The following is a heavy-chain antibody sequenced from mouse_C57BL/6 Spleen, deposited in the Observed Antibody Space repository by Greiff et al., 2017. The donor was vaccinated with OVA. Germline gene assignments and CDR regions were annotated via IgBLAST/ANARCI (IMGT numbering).Heavy chain of an antibody. CDR1: GYTFTDYN. CDR3: ARSDGYYVTFFAY. V-gene: IGHV1-18*01. D-gene: IGHD2-3*01. Sequence: VQLKESGPELVKPGASVKIPCKASGYTFTDYNMDWVKQSHGKSLEWIGDINPNNGGTIYNQKFKGKATLTVDKSSSTAYMELRSLTSEDTAVYYCARSDGYYVTFFAYWGQGTLVTVSA. CDR2: INPNNGGT. J-gene: IGHJ3*01.